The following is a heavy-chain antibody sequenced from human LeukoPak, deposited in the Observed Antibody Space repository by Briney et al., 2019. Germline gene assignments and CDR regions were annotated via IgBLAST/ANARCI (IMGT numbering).Heavy chain of an antibody. CDR1: GFTFSSYA. V-gene: IGHV3-23*01. CDR3: AKDYYDSSGYYSDAFDI. Sequence: GGSLRLSCAASGFTFSSYAMSWVRQAPGKGLEWVSAISGSGGSTYYADSVKGRSTISRDNSKNTLYLQMNSLRAEDTAVYYCAKDYYDSSGYYSDAFDIWGQGTMVTVSS. D-gene: IGHD3-22*01. CDR2: ISGSGGST. J-gene: IGHJ3*02.